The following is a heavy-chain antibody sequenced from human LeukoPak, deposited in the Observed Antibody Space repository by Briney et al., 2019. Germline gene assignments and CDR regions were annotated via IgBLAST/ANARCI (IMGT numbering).Heavy chain of an antibody. CDR1: GFIFSNYA. CDR2: ISYDGSEK. J-gene: IGHJ4*02. CDR3: AREGSSGYYPY. V-gene: IGHV3-30*03. D-gene: IGHD3-22*01. Sequence: PGGSLRLSCAASGFIFSNYAISWVRQAPGKGLEWLAVISYDGSEKHYADPVKGRFTISRDNSKNTVYLQMNSLRDEDTAVYYCAREGSSGYYPYWGQGILVTVSS.